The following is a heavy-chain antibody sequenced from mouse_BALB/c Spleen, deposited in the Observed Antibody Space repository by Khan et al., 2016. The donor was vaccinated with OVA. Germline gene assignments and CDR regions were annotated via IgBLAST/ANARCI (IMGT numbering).Heavy chain of an antibody. D-gene: IGHD1-1*02. J-gene: IGHJ3*01. CDR3: ARGGYGSLAY. CDR1: GYAFNNYM. Sequence: QMQLEESGAELVRPGTSVKVSCKASGYAFNNYMLEWVKQRPGQGLEWIGVINPGSGGTNYNEKFKGKATLTADKSSNTAYMQLSSLTSDDSAVYFCARGGYGSLAYWGQGTLVTVSA. CDR2: INPGSGGT. V-gene: IGHV1-54*01.